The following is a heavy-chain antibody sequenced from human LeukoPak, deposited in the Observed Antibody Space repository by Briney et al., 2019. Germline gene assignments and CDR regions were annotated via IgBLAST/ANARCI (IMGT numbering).Heavy chain of an antibody. CDR2: IGTAGDT. J-gene: IGHJ4*02. V-gene: IGHV3-13*01. CDR1: GFTVSSSY. D-gene: IGHD1-26*01. Sequence: GGSLRLSCAASGFTVSSSYMTWVRQAPGKGLEWVSAIGTAGDTFYPGSVKGRFTISRENAKNSLSLQMNSLRAEDTAVYYCVRQQTPHGNFDYWGQGTLVTVSS. CDR3: VRQQTPHGNFDY.